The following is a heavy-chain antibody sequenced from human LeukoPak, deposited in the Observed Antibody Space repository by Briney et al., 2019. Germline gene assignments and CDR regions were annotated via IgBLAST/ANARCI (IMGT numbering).Heavy chain of an antibody. Sequence: QPGRSLRLSCAASGFTFSSYGMHWVRQAPGKGLEWVAVISFDGSYKYYADSVKGRFTISRDNSENTLYLQMNTLRAEDTAVYYCARDPVVTTGMDVWGQGTTVTVPS. CDR2: ISFDGSYK. CDR3: ARDPVVTTGMDV. CDR1: GFTFSSYG. J-gene: IGHJ6*02. V-gene: IGHV3-30*03. D-gene: IGHD4-23*01.